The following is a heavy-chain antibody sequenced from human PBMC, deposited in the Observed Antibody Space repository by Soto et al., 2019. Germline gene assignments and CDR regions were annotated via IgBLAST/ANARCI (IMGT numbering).Heavy chain of an antibody. CDR2: IYYSGST. J-gene: IGHJ4*02. D-gene: IGHD3-9*01. CDR1: GGSISGSSYY. CDR3: ARLSYDILTGYYGRIVDY. V-gene: IGHV4-39*01. Sequence: SETLSLTCTVSGGSISGSSYYWGWIRQPPGKGLEWIGSIYYSGSTYYNPSLKSRVTISVDTSKNQFSLKLSSVTAADTAVYYCARLSYDILTGYYGRIVDYWGQGTLVTVSS.